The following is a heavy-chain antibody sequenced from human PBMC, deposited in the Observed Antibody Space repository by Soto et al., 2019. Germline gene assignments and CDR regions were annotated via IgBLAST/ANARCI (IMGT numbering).Heavy chain of an antibody. J-gene: IGHJ6*02. D-gene: IGHD3-10*01. V-gene: IGHV4-34*01. CDR1: GGSFSGYY. CDR3: ARDSVQGQYYYGSPDGMDV. Sequence: PSETLSLTCAVYGGSFSGYYWSWIRQPPGKGLEWIGEINHSGSTNYNPSPKSRVTISVDTSKNQFSLQLNSVTPEDTAVYYCARDSVQGQYYYGSPDGMDVWGQGTTVTVSS. CDR2: INHSGST.